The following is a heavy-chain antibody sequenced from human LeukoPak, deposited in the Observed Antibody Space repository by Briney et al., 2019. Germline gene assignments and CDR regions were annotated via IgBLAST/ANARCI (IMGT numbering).Heavy chain of an antibody. V-gene: IGHV3-21*01. CDR1: GFTFTNYG. D-gene: IGHD5-24*01. Sequence: GGSLRLSCAASGFTFTNYGMTWVRQAPGKGLEWVSGVTTSGYNTYYADSVKGRFTISRDNTKNSLYLQMNSLRAEDTAVYYCARGDPRRDGAWDYWGQGTLVTVSS. CDR3: ARGDPRRDGAWDY. J-gene: IGHJ4*02. CDR2: VTTSGYNT.